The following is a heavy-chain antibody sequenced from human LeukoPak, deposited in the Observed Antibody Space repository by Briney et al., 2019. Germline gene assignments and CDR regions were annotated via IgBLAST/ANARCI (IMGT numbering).Heavy chain of an antibody. CDR1: GYTFSSYG. CDR3: ARDNCSSTSCYQDY. V-gene: IGHV1-18*01. CDR2: ISAYNGNT. J-gene: IGHJ4*02. D-gene: IGHD2-2*01. Sequence: ASVKVSCKASGYTFSSYGISWVRQAPGQGLEWMGWISAYNGNTNYAQKVQGRVTMTRDTSISTAYMELSRLRSDDTAVYYCARDNCSSTSCYQDYWGQGTLVTVSS.